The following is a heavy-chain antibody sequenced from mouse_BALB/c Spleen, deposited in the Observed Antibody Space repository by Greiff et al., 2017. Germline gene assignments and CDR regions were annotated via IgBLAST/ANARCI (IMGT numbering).Heavy chain of an antibody. CDR2: IYPGNSDT. J-gene: IGHJ4*01. D-gene: IGHD2-3*01. CDR3: TRIYDGYYDYYAMDY. V-gene: IGHV1-5*01. Sequence: EVQLQQSGTVLARPGASVKMSCKASGYTFTSYWMHWVKQRPGQGLEWIGAIYPGNSDTSYNQKFKGKAKLTAVTSTSTAYMELSSLTNEDSAVYYCTRIYDGYYDYYAMDYWGQGTSVTVSS. CDR1: GYTFTSYW.